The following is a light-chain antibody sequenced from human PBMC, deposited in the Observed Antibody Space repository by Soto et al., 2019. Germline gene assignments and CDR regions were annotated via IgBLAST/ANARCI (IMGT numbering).Light chain of an antibody. V-gene: IGKV3-11*01. CDR1: QSVSIY. Sequence: EIVLTQSPATLSLSPGERATLSCRASQSVSIYLAWYQQKPGQAPRLLIYDASNRATGIPARFSGSGSETDFTLTISSLEPEDCAVYYCQQRSNRPTFGPGTKVDIK. J-gene: IGKJ3*01. CDR3: QQRSNRPT. CDR2: DAS.